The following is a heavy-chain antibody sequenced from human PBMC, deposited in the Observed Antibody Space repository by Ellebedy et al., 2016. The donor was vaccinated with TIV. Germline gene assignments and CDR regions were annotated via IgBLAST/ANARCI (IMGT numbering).Heavy chain of an antibody. CDR2: IYADGST. D-gene: IGHD2-15*01. Sequence: GGSLRLSCVASGFTVSSNYVNWVRQAPGKGLEWVSIIYADGSTYYTDSVKGRFTISRDNSKNTVYLQMNSLRVEDTAVYYCARVPYCSSGTCYGPYWGQGALVTVSS. CDR3: ARVPYCSSGTCYGPY. J-gene: IGHJ4*02. V-gene: IGHV3-66*02. CDR1: GFTVSSNY.